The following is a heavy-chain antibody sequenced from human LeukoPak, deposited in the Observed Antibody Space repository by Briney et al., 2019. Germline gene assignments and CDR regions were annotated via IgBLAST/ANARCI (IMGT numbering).Heavy chain of an antibody. D-gene: IGHD1-7*01. Sequence: GGSLRLSCAASGFTFSSYSMNWVRQAPGKGLEWVSSISSSSSYIYYADSVKGRFTISRDNAKNSLYLQMNSLRAEDTAVYYCARARKRNSYFDYWGQGTLVTVSS. J-gene: IGHJ4*02. CDR3: ARARKRNSYFDY. V-gene: IGHV3-21*01. CDR1: GFTFSSYS. CDR2: ISSSSSYI.